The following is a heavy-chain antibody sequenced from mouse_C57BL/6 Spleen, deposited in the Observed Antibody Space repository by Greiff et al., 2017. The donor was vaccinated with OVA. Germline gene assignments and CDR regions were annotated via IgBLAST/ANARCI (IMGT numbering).Heavy chain of an antibody. Sequence: EVQLVESGGGLVQPGGSLSLSCAASGFTFTDYYMSWVRQPPGKALEWLGFIRNKANGYTTEYSASVKGRFTISRDNSQSILYLQLNALRAEDSATYYCARGPKAMDYWGQGTSVTVSS. CDR1: GFTFTDYY. D-gene: IGHD3-3*01. V-gene: IGHV7-3*01. J-gene: IGHJ4*01. CDR3: ARGPKAMDY. CDR2: IRNKANGYTT.